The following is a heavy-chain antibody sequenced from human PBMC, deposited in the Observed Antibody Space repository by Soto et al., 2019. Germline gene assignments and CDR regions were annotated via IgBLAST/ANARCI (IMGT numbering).Heavy chain of an antibody. J-gene: IGHJ4*02. CDR3: ATFEYYTPY. CDR2: ISGSGGST. CDR1: GFTFSSYA. V-gene: IGHV3-23*01. Sequence: VGSLRLSCAASGFTFSSYAMSWVRQAPGKGLEWVSSISGSGGSTHYADSVKGRFTISRDNSKNTLLLQMNSLRAEDTAVYYCATFEYYTPYWGQGTLVTVSS. D-gene: IGHD3-10*01.